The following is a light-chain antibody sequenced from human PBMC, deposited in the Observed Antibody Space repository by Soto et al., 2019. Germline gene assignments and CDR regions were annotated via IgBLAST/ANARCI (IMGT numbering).Light chain of an antibody. CDR3: QQCNNYPPS. CDR2: DAS. CDR1: QGISTD. Sequence: ATPLTQSPSSLSASVGDRVTITCRASQGISTDVAWYQQKPGKAPKVLISDASKVQSGVPSRFSGSGSGTDFTLIISSLQPEDLATDYCQQCNNYPPSFGQGTKLEIK. V-gene: IGKV1D-13*01. J-gene: IGKJ2*01.